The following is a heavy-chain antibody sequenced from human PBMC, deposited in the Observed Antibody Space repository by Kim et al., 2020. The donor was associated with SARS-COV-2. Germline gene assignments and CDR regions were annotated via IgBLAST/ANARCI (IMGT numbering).Heavy chain of an antibody. Sequence: GGSLRLSCTASGFTVSSNYMTWVRQAPGKGLEWVSVIFFAGGTYYADSMKGRFTISRDNSKNTVYLQMNSLRAEDTAVYYCARGSRPRREFDFWGQGTLVTVSS. J-gene: IGHJ4*02. CDR2: IFFAGGT. V-gene: IGHV3-53*01. CDR3: ARGSRPRREFDF. CDR1: GFTVSSNY. D-gene: IGHD6-25*01.